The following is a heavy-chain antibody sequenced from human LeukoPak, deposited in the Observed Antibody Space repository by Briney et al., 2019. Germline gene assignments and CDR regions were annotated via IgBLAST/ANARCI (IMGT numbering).Heavy chain of an antibody. D-gene: IGHD4-17*01. V-gene: IGHV3-21*01. CDR2: ISSSSSYI. CDR3: VTTTVTTSHAFDV. CDR1: GFTFSSYS. J-gene: IGHJ3*01. Sequence: PGGSLRLSCAASGFTFSSYSMNWVRQAPGKGLEWVSSISSSSSYIYYADSLKGRFTISRDNSKNTLFLQMDSLRPEDTAVYYCVTTTVTTSHAFDVWGPGTMVTVSS.